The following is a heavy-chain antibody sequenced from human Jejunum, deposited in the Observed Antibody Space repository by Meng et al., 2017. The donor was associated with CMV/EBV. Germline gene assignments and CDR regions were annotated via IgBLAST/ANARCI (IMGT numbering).Heavy chain of an antibody. D-gene: IGHD6-19*01. CDR1: FTFGTYG. CDR2: IRYDGNNK. V-gene: IGHV3-30*02. Sequence: FTFGTYGMHWVRLAPGRGLEWVAFIRYDGNNKYYTDSVKGRFTISRDNSRSTLFLQMNSLGVEDTAVYYCAKDLGASGWFETFDSWGQGTLVTVSS. CDR3: AKDLGASGWFETFDS. J-gene: IGHJ4*02.